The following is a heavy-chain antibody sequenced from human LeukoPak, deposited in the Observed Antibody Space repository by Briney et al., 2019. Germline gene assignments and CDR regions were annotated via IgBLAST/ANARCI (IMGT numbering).Heavy chain of an antibody. CDR2: ISSSGSTI. D-gene: IGHD3-22*01. V-gene: IGHV3-11*01. J-gene: IGHJ4*02. Sequence: PGGSLRLSCAASGFTFSDYYMSWIRQAPGKGLEWVSYISSSGSTIYYADSVKGRFTISRDNAKNSLYLQMNSLRAEDTAVYYCARDYYFDISGYPGGGVGYWGQGTLVTVSS. CDR3: ARDYYFDISGYPGGGVGY. CDR1: GFTFSDYY.